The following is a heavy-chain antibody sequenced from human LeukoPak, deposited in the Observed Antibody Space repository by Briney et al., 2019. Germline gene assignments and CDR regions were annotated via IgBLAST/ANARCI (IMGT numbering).Heavy chain of an antibody. J-gene: IGHJ4*02. Sequence: ASVKVSCKASGYTFTSYYMHWVRQAPGQGLEWMGRINPNSGGTNYAQKFQGRVTMTRDTSISTAYMELSRLRSDDTAVYYCARVPDPGIVVVPAAIRGFDYWGQGTLVTVSS. D-gene: IGHD2-2*02. CDR1: GYTFTSYY. CDR3: ARVPDPGIVVVPAAIRGFDY. V-gene: IGHV1-2*06. CDR2: INPNSGGT.